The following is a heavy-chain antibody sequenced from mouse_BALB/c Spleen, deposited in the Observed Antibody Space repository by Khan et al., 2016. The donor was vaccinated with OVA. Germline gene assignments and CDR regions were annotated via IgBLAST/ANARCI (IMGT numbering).Heavy chain of an antibody. CDR1: GYAFTSYI. J-gene: IGHJ3*01. V-gene: IGHV1S135*01. CDR2: IDPYNGGT. CDR3: ARGGYGGFAY. D-gene: IGHD2-2*01. Sequence: VQLKQSGPELVKPGASMKVSCKASGYAFTSYIMYWVKQSHGKSLEWIGYIDPYNGGTSYNQKFKGKATLTVDKSSTTAYMHLNSLTSEDSAVYYCARGGYGGFAYWGQGTLVTVSA.